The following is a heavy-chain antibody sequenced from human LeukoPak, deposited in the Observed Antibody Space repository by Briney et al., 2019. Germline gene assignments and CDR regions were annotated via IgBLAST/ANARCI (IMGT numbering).Heavy chain of an antibody. V-gene: IGHV4-38-2*02. J-gene: IGHJ5*02. Sequence: SETLSLTCTVSGYSISSGYYWGWIRQPPGKGLEWIGNIYHSGSSYYNPSLKSRVTISVDTSKNQFSLKLSSVTAADPAVYYCARDKGHDYGESWFDPWGQGTLVTVSS. D-gene: IGHD4-17*01. CDR1: GYSISSGYY. CDR2: IYHSGSS. CDR3: ARDKGHDYGESWFDP.